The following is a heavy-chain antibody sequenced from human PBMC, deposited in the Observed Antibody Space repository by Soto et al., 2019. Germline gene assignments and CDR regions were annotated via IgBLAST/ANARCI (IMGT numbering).Heavy chain of an antibody. CDR1: GNTLNTDT. V-gene: IGHV1-69*02. Sequence: QVQLVQSGAEVKKPGSSVKVSCKPSGNTLNTDTITWLRQAPGQGLEWMGRIIPVIGVGTYAQRFQDRVTNTADKSTTTVYMEVTSLTSEDTATYYCAIGSTSSNGCYWVWGQGTQVTVS. CDR2: IIPVIGVG. J-gene: IGHJ4*02. CDR3: AIGSTSSNGCYWV. D-gene: IGHD3-22*01.